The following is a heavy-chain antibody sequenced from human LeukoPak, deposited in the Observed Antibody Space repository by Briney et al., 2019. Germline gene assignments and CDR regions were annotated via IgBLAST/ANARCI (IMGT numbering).Heavy chain of an antibody. Sequence: GGSLRLSCAASGFTVSSNYMSWVRQAPGKGLEWVSVIYSGGSTYYADSVKGRFTISRDNSKNTLYLQMNSLRAEDTAVYYSARDSQFAYFDYWGQGTLVTVSS. D-gene: IGHD5-24*01. CDR2: IYSGGST. CDR1: GFTVSSNY. V-gene: IGHV3-53*01. J-gene: IGHJ4*02. CDR3: ARDSQFAYFDY.